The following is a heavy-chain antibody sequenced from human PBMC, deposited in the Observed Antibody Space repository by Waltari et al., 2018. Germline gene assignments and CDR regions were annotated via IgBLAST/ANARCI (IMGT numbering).Heavy chain of an antibody. D-gene: IGHD4-17*01. CDR1: GGSISSHY. Sequence: QVQLQESGPGLVKPSETLSLTCTVSGGSISSHYWSWIRQPPGKGLEWIGYIYYSGSTNSNPSLKSRFTISLDPSKNQFSLKLSSVTAADTAVYYCARESSYGDYGSVSVDYWGQGTLVTVSS. CDR2: IYYSGST. CDR3: ARESSYGDYGSVSVDY. V-gene: IGHV4-59*11. J-gene: IGHJ4*02.